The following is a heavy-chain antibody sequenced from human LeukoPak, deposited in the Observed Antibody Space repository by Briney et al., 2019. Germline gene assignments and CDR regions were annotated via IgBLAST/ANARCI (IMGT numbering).Heavy chain of an antibody. J-gene: IGHJ4*02. V-gene: IGHV3-7*04. Sequence: PGGSLRLSCAASGFTFSSYWMSWVRQAPGKGLEWVANIKQDGSEKYYVDSVKGRFTVSRDNAKNSLFLQMNSLRAEDTAVYYCARDRYCSGISCYTDYWGQGTLVTVSS. CDR3: ARDRYCSGISCYTDY. CDR1: GFTFSSYW. CDR2: IKQDGSEK. D-gene: IGHD2-15*01.